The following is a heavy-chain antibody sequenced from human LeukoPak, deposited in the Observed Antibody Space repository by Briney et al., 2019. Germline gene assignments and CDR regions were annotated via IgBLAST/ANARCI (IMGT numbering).Heavy chain of an antibody. J-gene: IGHJ4*02. V-gene: IGHV4-59*12. CDR1: LDSTTSNF. Sequence: PSETLSLTCTVSLDSTTSNFWSWVRQPPGKGLEWIGWVHRSGSTNYNPSIQSRVTISIDRSRNQLTLELSSVPAEDTAVYYCARELLGGFNPGAYWGQGTLVTVSS. CDR2: VHRSGST. CDR3: ARELLGGFNPGAY. D-gene: IGHD1-14*01.